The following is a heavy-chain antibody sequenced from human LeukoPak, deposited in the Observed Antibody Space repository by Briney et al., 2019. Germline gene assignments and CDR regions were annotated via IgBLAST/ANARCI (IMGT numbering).Heavy chain of an antibody. J-gene: IGHJ4*02. CDR3: AARPYGSGIFDY. Sequence: SQTLSLTCTVSGGSISSGDYYWSWIRQPPGKGLEWIGYIYYSGSTYYNPSPKSRVTISVDTSKNQFSLKLSSVTAADTAVYYCAARPYGSGIFDYWGQGTLVTVSS. CDR1: GGSISSGDYY. V-gene: IGHV4-30-4*01. D-gene: IGHD3-10*01. CDR2: IYYSGST.